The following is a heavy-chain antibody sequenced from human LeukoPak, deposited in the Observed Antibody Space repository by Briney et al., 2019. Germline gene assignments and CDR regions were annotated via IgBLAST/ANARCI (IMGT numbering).Heavy chain of an antibody. CDR3: ARDFGIVVPAATDY. V-gene: IGHV4-34*01. D-gene: IGHD2-2*01. Sequence: SETLSLTCAVYGGSFSGYHWSWIRQPPGKGLEWIGEINHSGSTNYNPSLKSRVTISVDTSKNQFSLKLSSVTAADTAVYYCARDFGIVVPAATDYWGQGTLVTVSS. CDR2: INHSGST. CDR1: GGSFSGYH. J-gene: IGHJ4*02.